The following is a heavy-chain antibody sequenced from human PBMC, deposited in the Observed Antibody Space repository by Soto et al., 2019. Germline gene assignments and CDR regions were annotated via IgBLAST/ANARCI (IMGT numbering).Heavy chain of an antibody. CDR3: ARRDCGSGRNCEFGAPAFAY. Sequence: EVQLLESGGDLVQPGGSLRLSCAASGFTFSNYDMSWVRQAPGKGLEWVSSVSSSGSSTYYEDSVKGGFTISGDNSKNTLYLQMSSLGAADTAVYHCARRDCGSGRNCEFGAPAFAYWGQGNLVTVTS. V-gene: IGHV3-23*01. CDR1: GFTFSNYD. J-gene: IGHJ4*02. D-gene: IGHD2-21*01. CDR2: VSSSGSST.